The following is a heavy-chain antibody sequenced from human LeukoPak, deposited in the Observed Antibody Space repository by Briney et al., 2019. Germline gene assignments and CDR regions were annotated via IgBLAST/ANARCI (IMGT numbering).Heavy chain of an antibody. CDR1: SGSVSSGIHY. CDR2: ICTSGRT. D-gene: IGHD3-10*01. Sequence: PSQTLSLTCTVSSGSVSSGIHYWGWIRQPAGKGLEWIGRICTSGRTNYNPSLKSRVTLSVGTSKNQFSLNLSSATDADTAVYYCAKTYGSGNNCFESWGQGTLVTVSS. V-gene: IGHV4-61*02. CDR3: AKTYGSGNNCFES. J-gene: IGHJ5*01.